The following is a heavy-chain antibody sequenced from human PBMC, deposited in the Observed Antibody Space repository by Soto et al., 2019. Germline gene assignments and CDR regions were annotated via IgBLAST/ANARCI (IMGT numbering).Heavy chain of an antibody. Sequence: RASVKVSCKASGYTFTSYGISWVRQAPGQGLEWMGWISAYNGNTNYAQKLQGRVTMTTDTSTSTAYMELRSLRSDDTAVYYCARAEDIVVVPAANDYYYGMDVWGQGTTVTVSS. CDR3: ARAEDIVVVPAANDYYYGMDV. CDR1: GYTFTSYG. D-gene: IGHD2-2*01. J-gene: IGHJ6*02. V-gene: IGHV1-18*01. CDR2: ISAYNGNT.